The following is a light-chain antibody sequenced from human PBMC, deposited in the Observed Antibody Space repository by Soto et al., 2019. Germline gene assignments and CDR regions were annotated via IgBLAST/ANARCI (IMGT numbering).Light chain of an antibody. J-gene: IGLJ1*01. V-gene: IGLV2-11*01. CDR2: DVS. CDR1: SSDVGFYNY. CDR3: CSYAGSYTFYV. Sequence: QSALTQPRSVSGSPGQSVTISCTATSSDVGFYNYVSWYQQHPGKAPKLMIYDVSKRPSGVPDRFSGSKSGNTASLTISGLQAEDEADYYCCSYAGSYTFYVFGTGTKVTVL.